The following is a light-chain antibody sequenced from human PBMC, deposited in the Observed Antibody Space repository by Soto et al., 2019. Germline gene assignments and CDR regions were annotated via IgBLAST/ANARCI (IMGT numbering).Light chain of an antibody. Sequence: EIVLTQSPATLSSSPGERATLSCRASQSVSSYLAWYQQKPGQAPRLLIYDASNRATGIPARFSGSGSGIDFILTISSLELEVFVFFSCQMGTSWVFGQGTKVDIK. J-gene: IGKJ1*01. CDR2: DAS. CDR1: QSVSSY. CDR3: QMGTSWV. V-gene: IGKV3-11*01.